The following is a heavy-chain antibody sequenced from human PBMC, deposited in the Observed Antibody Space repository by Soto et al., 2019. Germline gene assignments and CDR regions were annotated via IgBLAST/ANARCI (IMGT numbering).Heavy chain of an antibody. V-gene: IGHV4-4*02. J-gene: IGHJ3*02. D-gene: IGHD2-21*01. Sequence: SEPLSLTCTVYGGSINSDNWWNWVRQAPGKGLEWIGEIYHSGSANHNPSLKGRVTMSVDTSKNQFSLNLNSVTAADTAMYYCAREKKVVMAAQAFDIWGQGTMVTVSS. CDR1: GGSINSDNW. CDR3: AREKKVVMAAQAFDI. CDR2: IYHSGSA.